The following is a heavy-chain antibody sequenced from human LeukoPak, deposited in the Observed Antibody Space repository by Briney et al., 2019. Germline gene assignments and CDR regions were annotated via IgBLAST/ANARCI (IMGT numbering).Heavy chain of an antibody. Sequence: SETLSLTCTVSGGSISSGGYYWSWIRQHPGKGLEWIGYIYYSGSTYYNPSLKSRVTISVDTSKNQFSLKPSSVTAADTAVYYCAGCPYYYYGMDVWGQGTTVTVSS. CDR3: AGCPYYYYGMDV. J-gene: IGHJ6*02. CDR2: IYYSGST. V-gene: IGHV4-31*03. CDR1: GGSISSGGYY.